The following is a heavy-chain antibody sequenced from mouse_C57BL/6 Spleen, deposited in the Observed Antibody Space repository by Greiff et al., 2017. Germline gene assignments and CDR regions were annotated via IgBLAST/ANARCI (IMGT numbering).Heavy chain of an antibody. V-gene: IGHV3-6*01. J-gene: IGHJ3*01. CDR2: ISYDGSN. Sequence: EVKLQESGPGLVKPSQSLSLTCSVTGYSITSGYYWNWIRQFPGNKLEWMGYISYDGSNNYNPSLKNRISITRDTSKNQFFLKLNSVTTEDTATYYCARAYKGNYDGFAYWGQGTRVTVSA. CDR1: GYSITSGYY. CDR3: ARAYKGNYDGFAY. D-gene: IGHD2-1*01.